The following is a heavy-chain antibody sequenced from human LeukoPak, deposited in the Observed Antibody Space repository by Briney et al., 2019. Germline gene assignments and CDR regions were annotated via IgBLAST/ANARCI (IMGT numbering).Heavy chain of an antibody. Sequence: SETLSLTCTVSGSSISSGYYWGWIRQPPGKGLEWIGSIYHSGSTYYNPSLKSRVTISVDTSKNQFSLKLSSVTAADTAVYYCARKTGYSSSWFVIRYFDYWGQGTLVTVSS. CDR3: ARKTGYSSSWFVIRYFDY. CDR1: GSSISSGYY. CDR2: IYHSGST. D-gene: IGHD6-13*01. J-gene: IGHJ4*02. V-gene: IGHV4-38-2*02.